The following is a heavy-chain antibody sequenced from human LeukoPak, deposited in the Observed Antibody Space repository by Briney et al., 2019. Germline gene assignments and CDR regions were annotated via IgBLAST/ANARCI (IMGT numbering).Heavy chain of an antibody. CDR3: ARDLNDVRQAFDI. V-gene: IGHV3-64*01. D-gene: IGHD1-1*01. CDR2: ISSNGGST. Sequence: GGSLRLSCAASGFTFSSDAMHWVRQAPGKGLEYVSAISSNGGSTYYANSVKGRFTISRDNSKNTLYLQMGSLRAEDMAVYYCARDLNDVRQAFDIWGQGTMVTVSS. CDR1: GFTFSSDA. J-gene: IGHJ3*02.